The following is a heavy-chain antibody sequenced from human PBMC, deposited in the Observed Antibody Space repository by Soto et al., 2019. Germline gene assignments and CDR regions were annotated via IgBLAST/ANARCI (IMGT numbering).Heavy chain of an antibody. CDR2: ISTYKGNT. CDR3: ATRSPAFDY. J-gene: IGHJ4*02. Sequence: QVQLVQSGPEVKKPGASVKVSCKTSGYTFTDYGISWVRQAPGQGLEWMGWISTYKGNTHYAQKFQGRVTMTTDTYTSTAYMDLRSLRSDDTAVYYCATRSPAFDYWGQRTLVTVSS. V-gene: IGHV1-18*01. CDR1: GYTFTDYG.